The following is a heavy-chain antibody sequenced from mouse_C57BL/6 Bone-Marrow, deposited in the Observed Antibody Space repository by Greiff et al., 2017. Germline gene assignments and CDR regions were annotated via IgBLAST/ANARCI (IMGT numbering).Heavy chain of an antibody. J-gene: IGHJ4*01. CDR3: TTPIYYYAMDY. CDR2: IDPEDGDT. Sequence: EVQLQQSGAELVRPGASVKLSCTASGFNFKDYNMHWVKQRPEQGLEWIGRIDPEDGDTEYAPKFQVKATMTADTSSNTAYLQLSSLTSEDTAVYYCTTPIYYYAMDYWGQGTSVTVSS. CDR1: GFNFKDYN. V-gene: IGHV14-1*01.